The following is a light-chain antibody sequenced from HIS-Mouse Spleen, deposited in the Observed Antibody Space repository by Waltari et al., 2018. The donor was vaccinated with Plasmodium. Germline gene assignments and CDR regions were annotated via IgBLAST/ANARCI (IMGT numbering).Light chain of an antibody. CDR3: CSYAGSSSWV. CDR2: EGS. CDR1: SSDVGCYYL. J-gene: IGLJ3*02. Sequence: QSALTQPASVSGSPGQSITISCTGTSSDVGCYYLASWYQQHPGKAPKLMIYEGSKRPSGVSNRFSGSKSGNTASLTISGLQAEDEADYYCCSYAGSSSWVFGGGTKLTVL. V-gene: IGLV2-23*01.